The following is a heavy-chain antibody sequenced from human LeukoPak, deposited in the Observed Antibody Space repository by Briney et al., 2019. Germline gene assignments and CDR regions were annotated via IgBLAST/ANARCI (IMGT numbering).Heavy chain of an antibody. D-gene: IGHD2-15*01. J-gene: IGHJ5*02. V-gene: IGHV4-4*02. Sequence: SETLSLTCVVSGDSISSNKWWSWVRQPPGKGLGWIEEIYHSGSTNYNPSLKSRVTISVDKSTNQFSLKLSSVTAADTAVYYCARGLIGYCSGGSCYWFDPWGQGTLVTVSS. CDR3: ARGLIGYCSGGSCYWFDP. CDR2: IYHSGST. CDR1: GDSISSNKW.